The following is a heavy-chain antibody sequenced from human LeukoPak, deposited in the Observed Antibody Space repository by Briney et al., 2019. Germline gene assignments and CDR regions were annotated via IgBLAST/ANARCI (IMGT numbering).Heavy chain of an antibody. CDR3: AKDGPASWGYFDY. CDR1: GFTFRSYA. CDR2: ISSSGSST. Sequence: GGSLRLSCAASGFTFRSYAMNCVRQAPGKGLEWVSTISSSGSSTYYADSVKGRFTISRDNSKNTVYLLMNSLRAEDTAEYYCAKDGPASWGYFDYWGQGTLVTVSS. D-gene: IGHD3-16*01. V-gene: IGHV3-23*01. J-gene: IGHJ4*02.